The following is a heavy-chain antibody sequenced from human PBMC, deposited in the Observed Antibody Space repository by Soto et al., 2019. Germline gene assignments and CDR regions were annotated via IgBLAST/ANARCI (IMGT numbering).Heavy chain of an antibody. V-gene: IGHV1-18*01. Sequence: QVQLLQSGAEVKKPGASVKVSCKASGYTFFNYGIGWVRQAPVQGLEWMGWISAYNGHTNYPQQFQGRVTMTTDASTSTAYIELRSMMSDDTAVYYCARDDITVPGKVDYWFQGTLVTVSS. D-gene: IGHD6-19*01. CDR1: GYTFFNYG. J-gene: IGHJ4*02. CDR2: ISAYNGHT. CDR3: ARDDITVPGKVDY.